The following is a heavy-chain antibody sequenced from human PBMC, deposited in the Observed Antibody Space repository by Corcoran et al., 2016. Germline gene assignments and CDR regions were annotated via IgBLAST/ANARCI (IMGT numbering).Heavy chain of an antibody. J-gene: IGHJ4*02. CDR2: IKSKTDGGTA. CDR3: TTDDPPDH. V-gene: IGHV3-15*07. Sequence: EVQLVESGGGLVKPGGSLRLSCAVSDFTFTNAWMNWVRQAPGKGLEWVGRIKSKTDGGTADYAAPVKGRFTIPRDDSQKTLYLQMNSLEIEDTAVYYCTTDDPPDHWGRGTLVTVSS. CDR1: DFTFTNAW.